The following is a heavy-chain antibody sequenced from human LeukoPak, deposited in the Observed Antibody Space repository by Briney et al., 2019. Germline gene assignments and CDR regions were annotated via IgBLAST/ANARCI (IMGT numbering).Heavy chain of an antibody. V-gene: IGHV1-18*01. CDR1: GYTFTSYG. CDR3: ARFDPTRGKNIAVARVFDY. CDR2: ISAYNGNT. J-gene: IGHJ4*02. D-gene: IGHD6-19*01. Sequence: ASVKVSFKASGYTFTSYGISWVRQAPGQGPEWMGWISAYNGNTNYAQKLQGRVTMTTDTSTSTAYMELRSLRSDDTAVYYCARFDPTRGKNIAVARVFDYWGQGTLVTVSS.